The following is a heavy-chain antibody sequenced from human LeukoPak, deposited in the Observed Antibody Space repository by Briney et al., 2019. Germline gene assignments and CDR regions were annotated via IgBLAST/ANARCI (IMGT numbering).Heavy chain of an antibody. J-gene: IGHJ5*02. Sequence: ASVKVSCKASGYTFTSYDINWVRQATGQGLEWMGWMNPNSDNTGYAQKFQGRVTMTRNTSISTAYMELSSLRSEDTAVYYCARGIAAAGTNWFDPWGQGTLVTVSS. CDR3: ARGIAAAGTNWFDP. CDR1: GYTFTSYD. CDR2: MNPNSDNT. V-gene: IGHV1-8*01. D-gene: IGHD6-13*01.